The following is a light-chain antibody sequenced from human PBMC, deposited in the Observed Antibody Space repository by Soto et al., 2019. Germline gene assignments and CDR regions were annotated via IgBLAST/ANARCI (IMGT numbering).Light chain of an antibody. CDR1: QSVSSN. Sequence: EIVLTQSPGTLSLSPGERATLSCRASQSVSSNLAWYQQKPGQAPRLLIYGASTRATGIPARFSGSGSGTEFTLTISSLQSEDFAVYYCQQYNNWPPCTFGQGTKVDIK. CDR3: QQYNNWPPCT. CDR2: GAS. J-gene: IGKJ2*02. V-gene: IGKV3-15*01.